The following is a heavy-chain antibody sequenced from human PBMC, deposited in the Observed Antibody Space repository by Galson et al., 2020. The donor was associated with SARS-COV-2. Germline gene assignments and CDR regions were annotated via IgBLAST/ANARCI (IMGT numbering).Heavy chain of an antibody. CDR2: VYPSGTT. V-gene: IGHV4-38-2*02. CDR1: GYSFSTTNY. J-gene: IGHJ2*01. Sequence: SETLSLTCTVSGYSFSTTNYWGWVRQPPGRGLEWIGSVYPSGTTYSNPSLKSRVTISVETSKNQFSLRLDSVTAADTALYYCARQGVNMIVLVTVPGWYFDLWGRGTLVTVSS. CDR3: ARQGVNMIVLVTVPGWYFDL. D-gene: IGHD3-22*01.